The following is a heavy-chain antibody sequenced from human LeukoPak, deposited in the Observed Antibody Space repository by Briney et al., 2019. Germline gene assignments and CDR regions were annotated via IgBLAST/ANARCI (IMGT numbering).Heavy chain of an antibody. CDR1: GDTFSGYY. J-gene: IGHJ5*02. Sequence: SDTLSLTCAVYGDTFSGYYWSSIRQSPGEWLEWIGEINHGGNTNYNPSLKSRVSILVDTSKNQFSLKLTSVTAADTAVYSCARGDAGYCSSCSCCGMRCFDRWGQGVLVTVSS. CDR2: INHGGNT. D-gene: IGHD2-2*01. CDR3: ARGDAGYCSSCSCCGMRCFDR. V-gene: IGHV4-34*01.